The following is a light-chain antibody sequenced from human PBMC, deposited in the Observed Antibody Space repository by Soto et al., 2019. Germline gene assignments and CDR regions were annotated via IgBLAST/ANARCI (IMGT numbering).Light chain of an antibody. Sequence: PITNTPPFRSSSVVDRGTINCRASQSISSYLNWYQQKPGKAPKLLIYAASSLQSGVPSRFSGSGSGTDFTLTICRLQPEDFATYYSQQSYSKPRRFGQGTKVEIK. J-gene: IGKJ1*01. CDR2: AAS. V-gene: IGKV1-39*01. CDR3: QQSYSKPRR. CDR1: QSISSY.